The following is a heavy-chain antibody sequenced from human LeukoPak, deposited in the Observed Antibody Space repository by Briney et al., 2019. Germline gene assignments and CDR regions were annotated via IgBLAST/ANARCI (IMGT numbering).Heavy chain of an antibody. D-gene: IGHD1-26*01. J-gene: IGHJ4*02. CDR3: AKVRGGYSGTYTGH. CDR1: GFTFNSYA. CDR2: INGSGSST. V-gene: IGHV3-23*01. Sequence: GGSLRLSCAASGFTFNSYAMSWVRQAPGEGVEWVSAINGSGSSTYYADSVKGRFTISRDNSKNTLYLQMNSLRAEDTAVYYCAKVRGGYSGTYTGHWGQGTLVTVSS.